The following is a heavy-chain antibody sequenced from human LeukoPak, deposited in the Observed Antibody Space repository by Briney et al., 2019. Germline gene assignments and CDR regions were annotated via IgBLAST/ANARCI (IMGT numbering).Heavy chain of an antibody. J-gene: IGHJ4*02. V-gene: IGHV4-34*01. CDR1: GGSFSGYY. D-gene: IGHD3-9*01. Sequence: SETLSLTCAVYGGSFSGYYWSWIRQPPGKGLEWIGEINHSGSTNYNPSLKSRVTISVDTSKNQFSLKLSSVTAADTAVYYCARDSAFDWLLVNDYWGQGTLVTVSS. CDR3: ARDSAFDWLLVNDY. CDR2: INHSGST.